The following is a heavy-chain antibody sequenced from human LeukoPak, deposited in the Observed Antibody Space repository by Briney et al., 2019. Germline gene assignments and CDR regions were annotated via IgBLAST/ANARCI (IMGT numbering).Heavy chain of an antibody. J-gene: IGHJ6*02. D-gene: IGHD3-16*01. Sequence: ASVKVSCKASGYTFTNSGISWVRQAPGQGLEWMGWISASNGNTKYAQQLQGRVTMTTDTSTSTAYMELRSLRSDDTAVYFCASGGPVGSTSAYYGLDVWGQGTRSPSP. CDR1: GYTFTNSG. CDR2: ISASNGNT. CDR3: ASGGPVGSTSAYYGLDV. V-gene: IGHV1-18*01.